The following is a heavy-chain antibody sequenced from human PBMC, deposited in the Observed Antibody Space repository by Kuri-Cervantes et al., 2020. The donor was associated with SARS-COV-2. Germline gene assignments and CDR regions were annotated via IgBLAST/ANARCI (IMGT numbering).Heavy chain of an antibody. CDR3: ASEPDY. V-gene: IGHV3-30-3*01. Sequence: GESLKISCAASGFTFDDYAMHWVRQAPGKGLEWVAVISYDGSNKYYADSVKVRFTISRDNSKNTLYLQMDNLRAEDTAVYYCASEPDYWGQGTLVTVSS. CDR2: ISYDGSNK. J-gene: IGHJ4*02. CDR1: GFTFDDYA.